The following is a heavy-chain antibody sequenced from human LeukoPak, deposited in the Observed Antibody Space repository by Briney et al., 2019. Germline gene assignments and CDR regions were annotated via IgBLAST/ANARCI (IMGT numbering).Heavy chain of an antibody. J-gene: IGHJ4*02. V-gene: IGHV3-30-3*01. Sequence: PGGSLRLSCAASGFTLSSYTMNWVRQAPGKGLEWVAVISYDGSNKYYADSVKGRFTISRDNSKNTLYLQMNSLRAEDTAVYYCARAYYYDSSGYAYWGQGTLVTVSS. D-gene: IGHD3-22*01. CDR2: ISYDGSNK. CDR1: GFTLSSYT. CDR3: ARAYYYDSSGYAY.